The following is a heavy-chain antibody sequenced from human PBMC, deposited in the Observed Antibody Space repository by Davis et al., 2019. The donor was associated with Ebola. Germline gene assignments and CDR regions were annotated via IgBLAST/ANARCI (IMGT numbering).Heavy chain of an antibody. CDR1: GYTFTSYA. CDR3: AREVQWLVQLYYYYYGMDV. D-gene: IGHD6-19*01. Sequence: AASVKVSCKASGYTFTSYAMHWVRQAPGQRLEWMGWINAGNDNTNYAQKLQGRVTMTTDTSTSKAYMELRSLRSDDTAVYYCAREVQWLVQLYYYYYGMDVWGQGTTVTVSS. J-gene: IGHJ6*02. CDR2: INAGNDNT. V-gene: IGHV1-3*01.